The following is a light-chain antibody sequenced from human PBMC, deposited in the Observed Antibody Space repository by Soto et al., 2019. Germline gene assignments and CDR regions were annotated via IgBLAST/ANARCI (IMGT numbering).Light chain of an antibody. CDR1: SSNIGSNT. CDR2: SNN. V-gene: IGLV1-44*01. J-gene: IGLJ3*02. CDR3: AAWDDSSWV. Sequence: QSVLTQPPSASGAPGQRVTISCSGSSSNIGSNTVNWYQQLPGTAPKLLIYSNNQRPSGVPDRFSGSKSGTSASLAISGPQSEDEADYYCAAWDDSSWVFGGGTKVTVL.